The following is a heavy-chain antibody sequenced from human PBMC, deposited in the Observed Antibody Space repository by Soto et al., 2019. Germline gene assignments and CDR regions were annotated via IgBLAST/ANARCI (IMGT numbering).Heavy chain of an antibody. D-gene: IGHD3-10*01. Sequence: SETLSLTCTVSGASMSEYFWSWIRQSPGKGLEWIGYIYYLGSTDYNPSLKSRVTISVDTSKRQFSLRLTSVTAADTAVYYCARDGYHGSGSPYPAFWGPGTQVTVSS. CDR2: IYYLGST. CDR3: ARDGYHGSGSPYPAF. J-gene: IGHJ4*02. V-gene: IGHV4-59*01. CDR1: GASMSEYF.